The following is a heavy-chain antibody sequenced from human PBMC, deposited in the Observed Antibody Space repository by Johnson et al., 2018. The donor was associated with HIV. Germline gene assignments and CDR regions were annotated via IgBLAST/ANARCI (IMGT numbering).Heavy chain of an antibody. D-gene: IGHD2-21*01. CDR3: ARDAPRYSFDI. CDR2: IRYDGSNK. Sequence: QMLLVESGGGLVQPGGSLRLSCAASGFTFSSYWMSWVRQAPGKGLEWVAFIRYDGSNKYYADSVKGRFTISRDNSKNTLYLQMNSLRAEDTAVYYCARDAPRYSFDIWGQGTMVTVSS. J-gene: IGHJ3*02. V-gene: IGHV3-30*02. CDR1: GFTFSSYW.